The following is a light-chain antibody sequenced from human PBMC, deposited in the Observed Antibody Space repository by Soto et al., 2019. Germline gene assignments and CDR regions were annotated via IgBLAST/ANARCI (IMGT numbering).Light chain of an antibody. J-gene: IGKJ3*01. CDR2: DAS. Sequence: DIQMTQSPSTLSASVGDRVTITCRASQSISSWLAWYQQKPGKAPKLLIYDASSLESGVPSRFSGSGSGTEFTLTISRLQPDDFATYYCQHYNSYSFTFGPGTKVDIK. CDR3: QHYNSYSFT. CDR1: QSISSW. V-gene: IGKV1-5*01.